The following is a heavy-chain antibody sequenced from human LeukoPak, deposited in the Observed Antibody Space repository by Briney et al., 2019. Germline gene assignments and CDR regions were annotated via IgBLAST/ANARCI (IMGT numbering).Heavy chain of an antibody. J-gene: IGHJ6*03. CDR1: GGSISSSNW. CDR3: ARDDVWYGSWSYYLKPYYYYYMDV. Sequence: PSGTLSLTCAVSGGSISSSNWWSWVRQPPGKGLEWIGEIYHSGSTNFNPSLKSRVTISVDKSKNQSSLKLSSVTAADTAVYYCARDDVWYGSWSYYLKPYYYYYMDVWGKGTTVTISS. D-gene: IGHD3-10*01. V-gene: IGHV4-4*02. CDR2: IYHSGST.